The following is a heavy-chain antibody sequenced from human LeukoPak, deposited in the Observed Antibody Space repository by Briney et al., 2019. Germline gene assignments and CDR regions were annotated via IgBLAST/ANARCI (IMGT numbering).Heavy chain of an antibody. CDR1: GASLNSYS. D-gene: IGHD3-16*01. CDR2: LYASGST. J-gene: IGHJ5*02. V-gene: IGHV4-4*07. CDR3: AGSNLASFVNFFDP. Sequence: SETLSLSCNVSGASLNSYSWSWIRQAAGKELEWIGRLYASGSTNYNPPLKGRVTTSLDTSQTQFSLRLASLTASDTAVYCCAGSNLASFVNFFDPWGQGILVTVSS.